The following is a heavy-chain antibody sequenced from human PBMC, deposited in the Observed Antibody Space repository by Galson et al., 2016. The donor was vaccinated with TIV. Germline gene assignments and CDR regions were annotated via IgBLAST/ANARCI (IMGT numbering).Heavy chain of an antibody. J-gene: IGHJ5*02. CDR2: IDNDGSQT. V-gene: IGHV3-74*01. CDR3: ARDQATLVARWFAP. CDR1: GFTFSTYW. Sequence: SLRLSCAASGFTFSTYWMHWVRQVPGKGVMWVSRIDNDGSQTDYADSVRGRFTVSRDNAKNALYLQMSSLRAEDTVVYYCARDQATLVARWFAPWGQGTLVTVSS.